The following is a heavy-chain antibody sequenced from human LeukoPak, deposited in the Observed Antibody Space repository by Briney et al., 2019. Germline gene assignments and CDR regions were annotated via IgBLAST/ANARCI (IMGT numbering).Heavy chain of an antibody. CDR1: GFTVSSNY. V-gene: IGHV3-66*02. CDR2: IYSGSST. Sequence: GGSLRLSCAASGFTVSSNYMSWVRQAPGKGLEWVSVIYSGSSTYYADSVKGRFTISRDNSKNTLYLQMNSLRTEDTAVYYCARVSTPGGGYLDYWGQGTLVTVSS. J-gene: IGHJ4*02. D-gene: IGHD2-15*01. CDR3: ARVSTPGGGYLDY.